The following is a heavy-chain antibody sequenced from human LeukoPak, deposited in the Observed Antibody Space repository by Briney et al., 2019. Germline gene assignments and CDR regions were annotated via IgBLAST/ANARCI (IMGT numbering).Heavy chain of an antibody. CDR1: GFSFSSYA. V-gene: IGHV3-23*01. D-gene: IGHD2-8*01. CDR3: AKVSGYCTNGVCYTHDY. J-gene: IGHJ4*02. CDR2: LSGSGGSI. Sequence: GGSLRLSCAASGFSFSSYAMSWVRHAPGKGLERVSTLSGSGGSIYYADSVKGRFIISRDNSKTTLYLQMNSLRAEDTAVYYCAKVSGYCTNGVCYTHDYWGQGTLVTVSS.